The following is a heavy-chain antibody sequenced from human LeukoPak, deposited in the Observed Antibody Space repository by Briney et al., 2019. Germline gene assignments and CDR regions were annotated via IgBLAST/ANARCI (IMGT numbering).Heavy chain of an antibody. CDR3: ASQPTHYDSSGYSYDAFDI. CDR2: IKSKTDGGTT. Sequence: GGSLRLSCAASGFTFSDAWMTWVRQAPGKGLEWVGRIKSKTDGGTTDYAAPVKGRFTISRDDSENTLHLQMSSLKASDTAMYYCASQPTHYDSSGYSYDAFDIWGQGTMVTVSS. D-gene: IGHD3-22*01. CDR1: GFTFSDAW. J-gene: IGHJ3*02. V-gene: IGHV3-15*01.